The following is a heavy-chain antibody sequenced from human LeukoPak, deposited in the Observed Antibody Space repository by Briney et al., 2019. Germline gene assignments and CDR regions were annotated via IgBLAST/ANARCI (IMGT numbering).Heavy chain of an antibody. D-gene: IGHD4-17*01. CDR2: ISGSGGST. V-gene: IGHV3-23*01. CDR1: GFTFSSYA. CDR3: AKDSGGYGDYVGEYYFDY. Sequence: PGGSLRLSCAASGFTFSSYAMSWVRQAPGKGLEWVSAISGSGGSTYYADSVKGRFTISRDNSKNTLYLQMNSLRAEDTAVYYCAKDSGGYGDYVGEYYFDYWGQGTLVTVSS. J-gene: IGHJ4*02.